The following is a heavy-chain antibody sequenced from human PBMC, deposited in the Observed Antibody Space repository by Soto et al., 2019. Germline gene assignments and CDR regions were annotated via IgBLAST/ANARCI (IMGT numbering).Heavy chain of an antibody. V-gene: IGHV1-69*06. J-gene: IGHJ5*02. Sequence: QVRLVQSGAEVKKPGSSVKVSCKASGGTLNKYALSWVRQAPGQGLEWMGAIIPFFGTANYAPKFQGRVTITADKSTSTAYMELYNLKSEDTAVYYCARDKEEYESVFRWFDPWGQGTLVTVSS. CDR1: GGTLNKYA. CDR3: ARDKEEYESVFRWFDP. CDR2: IIPFFGTA. D-gene: IGHD3-22*01.